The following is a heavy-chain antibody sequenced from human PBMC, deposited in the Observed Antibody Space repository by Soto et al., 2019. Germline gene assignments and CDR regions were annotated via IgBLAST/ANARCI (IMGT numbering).Heavy chain of an antibody. D-gene: IGHD3-10*01. CDR3: ATGPSGEKVDY. CDR2: IYNSVNT. CDR1: GDSISNGYYT. Sequence: QVQLQESGSGLVEPSQTLSLTCTVSGDSISNGYYTWSWIRQPPGKDLEWIGHIYNSVNTYSNPSLKSRVTISADTAKNQFSLKLSSVTAADTAVYYSATGPSGEKVDYCGQGTLVTVSS. V-gene: IGHV4-30-4*01. J-gene: IGHJ4*02.